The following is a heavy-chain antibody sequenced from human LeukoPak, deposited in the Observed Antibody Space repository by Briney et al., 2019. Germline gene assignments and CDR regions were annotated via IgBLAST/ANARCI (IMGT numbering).Heavy chain of an antibody. J-gene: IGHJ5*02. D-gene: IGHD2-2*01. CDR1: GFTFSDYY. CDR2: ISTSSYT. CDR3: ARALRYCSSTSCYLDP. V-gene: IGHV3-11*06. Sequence: GGSLRLSCAASGFTFSDYYMSWIRQAPGKGLEWVSYISTSSYTNYADSVKGRFTISRDNAKNSLYLQMNSLGAEDTAVYYCARALRYCSSTSCYLDPWGQGTLVTVSS.